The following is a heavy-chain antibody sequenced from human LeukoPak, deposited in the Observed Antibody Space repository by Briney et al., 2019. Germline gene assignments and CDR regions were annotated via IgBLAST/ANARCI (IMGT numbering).Heavy chain of an antibody. D-gene: IGHD2-2*01. CDR3: ARAPNGVYCTSSSCHLDY. J-gene: IGHJ4*02. Sequence: GGYLRLSCAASGFSFSSYWMNWVRQAPGKGLEWVANIKQDGSEKNYVDSVKGRFTISRDNAKNSLFLQMNSLRADDTAVYYCARAPNGVYCTSSSCHLDYWGQGTLVTVSS. V-gene: IGHV3-7*01. CDR2: IKQDGSEK. CDR1: GFSFSSYW.